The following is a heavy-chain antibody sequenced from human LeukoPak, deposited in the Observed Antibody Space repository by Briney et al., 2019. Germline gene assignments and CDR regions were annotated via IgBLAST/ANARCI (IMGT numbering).Heavy chain of an antibody. V-gene: IGHV4-39*07. Sequence: SETLSLTCTVSGGSIRSSSYYWGWIRQPPGKGLEWIGSIYYSGSTNYNPSLKSRVTISVDTSKNQFSLKLSSVTAADTAVYYCTGLSDAFDIWGQGTMVTVSS. CDR3: TGLSDAFDI. J-gene: IGHJ3*02. D-gene: IGHD1-1*01. CDR1: GGSIRSSSYY. CDR2: IYYSGST.